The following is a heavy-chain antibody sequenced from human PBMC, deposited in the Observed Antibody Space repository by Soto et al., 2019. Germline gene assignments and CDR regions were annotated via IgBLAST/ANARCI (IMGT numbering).Heavy chain of an antibody. D-gene: IGHD3-3*01. Sequence: GGSLRLSCAASGFTVSSNYMSWVRQAPGKGLEWVSVIYSGGSTYYADSVKGRFTISRDNSKNTLYLQMNSLRAEDTAVYYCARVIRGVVIIHYYYCMDVWGKGTTVTVSS. J-gene: IGHJ6*03. CDR2: IYSGGST. CDR3: ARVIRGVVIIHYYYCMDV. CDR1: GFTVSSNY. V-gene: IGHV3-66*01.